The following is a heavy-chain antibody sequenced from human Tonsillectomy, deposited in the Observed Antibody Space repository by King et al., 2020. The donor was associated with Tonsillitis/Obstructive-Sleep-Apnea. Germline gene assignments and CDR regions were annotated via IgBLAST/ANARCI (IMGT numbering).Heavy chain of an antibody. CDR1: GGSFSGYY. CDR2: IDHSAST. J-gene: IGHJ3*02. Sequence: VQLQQWGAGLLKPSETLSLTCGVYGGSFSGYYWSWIRQPPGKGLEWIGEIDHSASTNYNPSLKSRVTISAATSKTHFSLKLSSVTAADTAVYYCAREITTDAFDIWGQGTMVTVSS. V-gene: IGHV4-34*01. D-gene: IGHD3-3*01. CDR3: AREITTDAFDI.